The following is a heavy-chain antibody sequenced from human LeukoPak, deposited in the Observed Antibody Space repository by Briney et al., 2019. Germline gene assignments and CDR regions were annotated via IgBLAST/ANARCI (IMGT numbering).Heavy chain of an antibody. CDR1: GFTFSSYA. V-gene: IGHV3-23*01. CDR2: ISASGGST. Sequence: GGSLRLSCAASGFTFSSYAMSWVRQAPGTGLEWVSAISASGGSTYYADSVKGRFTISRDNSKNTLYLQMNSLRAEDTAVYYCAKKRSGWLNDYWGQGTLVTVSS. CDR3: AKKRSGWLNDY. J-gene: IGHJ4*02. D-gene: IGHD6-25*01.